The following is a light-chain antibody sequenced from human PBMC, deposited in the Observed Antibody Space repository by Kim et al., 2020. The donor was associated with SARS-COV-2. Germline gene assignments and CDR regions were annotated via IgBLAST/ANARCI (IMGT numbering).Light chain of an antibody. Sequence: ASVGDRVTITWRASQSISSWLAWYQQKPGKAPKLLIYTASSLESGVPSRFSGSGSGTEFTLTISSLQPDDFATYYCQQYKSYPLTFGGGTKVEIK. CDR1: QSISSW. CDR3: QQYKSYPLT. J-gene: IGKJ4*01. CDR2: TAS. V-gene: IGKV1-5*03.